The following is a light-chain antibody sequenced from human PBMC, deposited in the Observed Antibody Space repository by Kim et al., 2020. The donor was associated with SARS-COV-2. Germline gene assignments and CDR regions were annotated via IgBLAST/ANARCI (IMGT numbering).Light chain of an antibody. CDR2: AAS. Sequence: DIQLTQSPSFLSASVGDRVTITCRASQGISSYLAWYQQKPGKAPKLLIYAASTLQSGVPSRFSGSGSGTEFTLTISSLQPEDVATYYCQLLNSYPRLTFGGGTKVDIK. CDR1: QGISSY. CDR3: QLLNSYPRLT. J-gene: IGKJ4*01. V-gene: IGKV1-9*01.